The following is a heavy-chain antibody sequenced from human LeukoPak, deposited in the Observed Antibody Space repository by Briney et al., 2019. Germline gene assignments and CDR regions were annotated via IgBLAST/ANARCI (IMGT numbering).Heavy chain of an antibody. V-gene: IGHV4-38-2*01. CDR1: GYSISSGYY. D-gene: IGHD3-22*01. J-gene: IGHJ5*02. Sequence: SETLSLTCAVSGYSISSGYYWGWIRQPPGKGPEWIGSIYHSGSTYYNPSLKSRVTISVDTSKNQFSLKLSSVTAADTAVYYCARVYMGYDSSGYYVNWFDPWGQGTLVTVSS. CDR2: IYHSGST. CDR3: ARVYMGYDSSGYYVNWFDP.